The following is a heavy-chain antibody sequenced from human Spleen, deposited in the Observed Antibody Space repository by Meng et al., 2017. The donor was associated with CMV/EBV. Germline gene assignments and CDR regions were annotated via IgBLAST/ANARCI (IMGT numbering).Heavy chain of an antibody. Sequence: GSLRLSSTVSGGSISNYYWSWIRQPPGKGLEWIGYIYYSANTNYNPSLKSRVTISVDTSKNRFSLKLSSVTAADTAVYYCARHSGPRRGWFDPWGQGILVTVSS. CDR3: ARHSGPRRGWFDP. CDR1: GGSISNYY. CDR2: IYYSANT. D-gene: IGHD3-10*01. V-gene: IGHV4-59*01. J-gene: IGHJ5*02.